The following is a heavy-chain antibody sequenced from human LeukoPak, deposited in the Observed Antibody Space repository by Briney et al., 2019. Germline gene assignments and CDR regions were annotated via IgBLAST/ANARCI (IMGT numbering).Heavy chain of an antibody. V-gene: IGHV4-59*01. CDR3: ASARIVGATVFDY. Sequence: KSSETLSLTCTVSGGSISGYYWSWIRQTPGKGLAWIGYIHYSGNTNYNPSLKSRVTMSVDTSKNQFSLQLSSVTAADTAVYYCASARIVGATVFDYWGQGTLVTVSS. CDR1: GGSISGYY. J-gene: IGHJ4*02. CDR2: IHYSGNT. D-gene: IGHD1-26*01.